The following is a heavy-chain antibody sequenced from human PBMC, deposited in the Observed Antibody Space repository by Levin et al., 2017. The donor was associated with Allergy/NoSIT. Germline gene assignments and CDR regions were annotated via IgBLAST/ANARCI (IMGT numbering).Heavy chain of an antibody. CDR1: GFTFSSYF. CDR3: ARVSSSGPPHLFDY. CDR2: ISSSSSYI. D-gene: IGHD6-19*01. J-gene: IGHJ4*02. Sequence: SCAASGFTFSSYFMNWVRQAPGKGLEWVSSISSSSSYIYYADSVKGRFTISRDNAKNSLYLQMNSLRAEDTAVYSCARVSSSGPPHLFDYWGQGTLVTVSS. V-gene: IGHV3-21*01.